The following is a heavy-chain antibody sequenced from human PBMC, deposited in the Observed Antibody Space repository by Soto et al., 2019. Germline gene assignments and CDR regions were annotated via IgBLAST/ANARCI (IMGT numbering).Heavy chain of an antibody. V-gene: IGHV3-30-3*01. D-gene: IGHD3-10*01. CDR3: ARDAQPRSFWELFYAFDI. Sequence: GGSLRLSCAASGFTFSSYAMHWVRQAPGKGLEWVAVISYDGSNKYYADSVKGRFTISRDNSKNTLYLQMNSLRAEDTAVYYCARDAQPRSFWELFYAFDIWGQGTMVTVSS. CDR2: ISYDGSNK. J-gene: IGHJ3*02. CDR1: GFTFSSYA.